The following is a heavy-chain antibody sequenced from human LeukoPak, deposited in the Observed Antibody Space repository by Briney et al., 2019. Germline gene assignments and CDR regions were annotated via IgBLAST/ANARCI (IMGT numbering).Heavy chain of an antibody. CDR1: GFTFSSSW. CDR3: TRGVGATQEPFDY. D-gene: IGHD1-26*01. J-gene: IGHJ4*02. CDR2: INSDGSST. V-gene: IGHV3-74*01. Sequence: GGSLRLSCAASGFTFSSSWMHWVRQAPGKGLVWVSRINSDGSSTSYADSVKGRFTISRDNAKNTLYLQMNSLRAEDTAVYYCTRGVGATQEPFDYWGQGTLVTVSS.